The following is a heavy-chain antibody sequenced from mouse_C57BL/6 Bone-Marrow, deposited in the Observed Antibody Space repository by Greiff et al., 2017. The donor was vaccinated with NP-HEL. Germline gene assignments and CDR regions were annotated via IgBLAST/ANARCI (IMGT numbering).Heavy chain of an antibody. CDR2: IYPRSGNT. Sequence: QVQLQQSGAELARPGASVKLSCKASGYTFTSYGISWVKQRTGQGLEWIGEIYPRSGNTYYNEKFKGQATLTADKSSSTAYMELRSLTSEDSAVYFCARGVIYYGNFYWYFDVWGTGTTVTVSS. D-gene: IGHD2-1*01. CDR1: GYTFTSYG. J-gene: IGHJ1*03. CDR3: ARGVIYYGNFYWYFDV. V-gene: IGHV1-81*01.